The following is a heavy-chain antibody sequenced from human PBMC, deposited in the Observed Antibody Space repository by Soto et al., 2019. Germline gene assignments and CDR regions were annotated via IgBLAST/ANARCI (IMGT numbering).Heavy chain of an antibody. CDR2: ISDSSSSI. J-gene: IGHJ3*02. CDR3: VRDAYNRDAFDI. CDR1: GFNFITFS. Sequence: DVQLVESGGGLVKPGGSLRLSCAASGFNFITFSMNWVRQAPGKGLEWVSSISDSSSSIYYAESVKGRFTVSRDNAKNSLYLQMNSLTAEDTALYYCVRDAYNRDAFDIWGQGTTVTASS. V-gene: IGHV3-21*01. D-gene: IGHD1-20*01.